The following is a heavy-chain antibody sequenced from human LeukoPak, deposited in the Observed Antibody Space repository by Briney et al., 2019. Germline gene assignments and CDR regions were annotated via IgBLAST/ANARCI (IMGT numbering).Heavy chain of an antibody. V-gene: IGHV1-2*02. CDR1: GYTFTSYG. Sequence: ASVKVSCKASGYTFTSYGISWVRQAPGQGLEWMGWINPNSGGTNYAQKFQGRVTMTRDTSISTAYMELSRLRSDDTAVYYCARDPSSSWYPIDYWGQGTLVTVSS. CDR2: INPNSGGT. CDR3: ARDPSSSWYPIDY. D-gene: IGHD6-13*01. J-gene: IGHJ4*02.